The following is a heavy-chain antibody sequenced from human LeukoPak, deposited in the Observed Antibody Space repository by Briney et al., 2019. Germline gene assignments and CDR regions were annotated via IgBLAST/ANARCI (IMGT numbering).Heavy chain of an antibody. D-gene: IGHD6-13*01. J-gene: IGHJ3*02. CDR3: ARPRVAADARDGFDI. CDR1: GYSFITYW. CDR2: IYPGDSDT. V-gene: IGHV5-51*01. Sequence: GESLEISCKGSGYSFITYWIGWVRQMPGKGLEWMGIIYPGDSDTRYSPSFRGQVTITADKSISTAYLQWSSLKASDTAMYYCARPRVAADARDGFDIWGQGTMVTVSS.